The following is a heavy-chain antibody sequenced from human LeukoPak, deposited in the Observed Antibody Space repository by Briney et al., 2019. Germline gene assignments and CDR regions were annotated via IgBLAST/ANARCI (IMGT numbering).Heavy chain of an antibody. Sequence: SETLSLTCAVYGGSFSGYYWSWIRQPPGKGLEWIGEINHSGSTNYNPSLKSRVTISVDTSKNQFSLKLSSVTAADTAVYYCAREGGVDGYSFDYWGQGTLVTVSS. V-gene: IGHV4-34*01. D-gene: IGHD5-24*01. CDR2: INHSGST. J-gene: IGHJ4*02. CDR1: GGSFSGYY. CDR3: AREGGVDGYSFDY.